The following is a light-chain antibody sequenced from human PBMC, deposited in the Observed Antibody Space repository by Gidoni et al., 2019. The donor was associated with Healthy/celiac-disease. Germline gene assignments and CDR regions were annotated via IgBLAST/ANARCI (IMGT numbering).Light chain of an antibody. J-gene: IGKJ3*01. CDR2: AAS. V-gene: IGKV1-39*01. Sequence: DIQMTQSPSSLSASVGDRVTITCRARQSISSYLNWYQQKPGKAPKLLIYAASSLQSGVSSRFSGSGSGTDFTLTSSRLQPEDFATYYCQQSYSTPFTFGPGTKVEIK. CDR3: QQSYSTPFT. CDR1: QSISSY.